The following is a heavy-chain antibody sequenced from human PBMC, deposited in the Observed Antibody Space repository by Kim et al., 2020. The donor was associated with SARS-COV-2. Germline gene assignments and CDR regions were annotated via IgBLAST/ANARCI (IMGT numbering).Heavy chain of an antibody. CDR2: ISAGGGTT. V-gene: IGHV3-23*01. CDR3: ANSDHLPREY. J-gene: IGHJ4*02. Sequence: GGSLRLSCEASGFSFGSSDMAWVRQSPEKGLQWVSVISAGGGTTFYADAVRARFTISRDNSKDTLYLQMNSLRVEDTAIYYCANSDHLPREYWGQGTLVT. CDR1: GFSFGSSD.